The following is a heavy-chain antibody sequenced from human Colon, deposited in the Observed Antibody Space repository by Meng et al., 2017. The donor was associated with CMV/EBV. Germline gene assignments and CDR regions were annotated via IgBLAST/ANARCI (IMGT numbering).Heavy chain of an antibody. CDR1: GFSLRTPEVG. CDR2: IYWDDDN. V-gene: IGHV2-5*02. J-gene: IGHJ4*02. Sequence: QITLKESRPTLVKPTQTLTLTCTFSGFSLRTPEVGVHWIRQPPGKALEWLALIYWDDDNQFRPSLKNRITITKDTSKNQVVLTMTNMDPVDTATYYCAHGRGWLTDYWGQGTLVTVSS. D-gene: IGHD6-19*01. CDR3: AHGRGWLTDY.